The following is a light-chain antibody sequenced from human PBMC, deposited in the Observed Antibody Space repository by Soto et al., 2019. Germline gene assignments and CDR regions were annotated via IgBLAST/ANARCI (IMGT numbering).Light chain of an antibody. Sequence: ILMTQSPATLSVSPGDRATLSCGAGQSVSSNLAWYQQRPGQAPRLLIYGASTRATGIPASFSGSGSGTEFTLTISSLQSEDFAVYYCQQYNKWHPETFGQGTKVDIK. J-gene: IGKJ1*01. CDR1: QSVSSN. V-gene: IGKV3-15*01. CDR2: GAS. CDR3: QQYNKWHPET.